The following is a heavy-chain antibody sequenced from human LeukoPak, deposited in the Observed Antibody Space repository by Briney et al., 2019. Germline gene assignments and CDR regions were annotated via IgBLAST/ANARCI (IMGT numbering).Heavy chain of an antibody. CDR3: ARITTVVTPAAFDI. Sequence: SGPTLMNPTPTLTLTFTFSVFSLGTSGMGARWIRQPPGKALEWLARIDWDEDKYYSTSLKTRLTISKDTSKNPLVLTMTNMDPVDTATYYCARITTVVTPAAFDIWGQGTMVTVSS. J-gene: IGHJ3*02. V-gene: IGHV2-70*11. CDR2: IDWDEDK. D-gene: IGHD4-23*01. CDR1: VFSLGTSGMG.